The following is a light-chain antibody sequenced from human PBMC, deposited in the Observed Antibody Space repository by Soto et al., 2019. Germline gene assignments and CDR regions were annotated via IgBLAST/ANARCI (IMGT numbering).Light chain of an antibody. J-gene: IGKJ1*01. V-gene: IGKV3-20*01. CDR1: QNVGSRY. Sequence: EIVLTQSPGTLSLSPGERATLSCRASQNVGSRYLAWYQQKPGQAPRLLIYGTSNRVTGIPDRFSGSGSGTDLSLTISSLEPGDLAVYYCQQYGSSPRTFGQGTKVEIK. CDR3: QQYGSSPRT. CDR2: GTS.